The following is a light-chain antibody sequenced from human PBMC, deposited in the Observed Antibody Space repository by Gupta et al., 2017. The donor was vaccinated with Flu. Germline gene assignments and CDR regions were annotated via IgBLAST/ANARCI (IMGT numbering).Light chain of an antibody. CDR2: RAS. CDR1: QTVLYSSNYKNY. J-gene: IGKJ4*01. Sequence: DIVMTQFPDSLAVSLGERATINCNSTQTVLYSSNYKNYLAWYQQKPGQSPKLLIYRASTRASGVPDRFSGSRYGTDLTLTISSRQAEDVAVYYCQQYDSKPLLTFGGGTKVEVK. V-gene: IGKV4-1*01. CDR3: QQYDSKPLLT.